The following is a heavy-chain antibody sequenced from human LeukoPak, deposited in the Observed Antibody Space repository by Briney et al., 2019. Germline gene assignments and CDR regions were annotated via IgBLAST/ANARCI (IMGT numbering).Heavy chain of an antibody. Sequence: EGSLRLSCAASGLTFSRSWMHWVRQTPGKGLEWVAGIKEDGGQKDYVASVRGRFTISRDNARNSLYLQMNNLRADDTAVYYCATGGPMGSSWGQGTLVIVSA. D-gene: IGHD3-10*01. J-gene: IGHJ4*02. CDR1: GLTFSRSW. CDR3: ATGGPMGSS. V-gene: IGHV3-7*01. CDR2: IKEDGGQK.